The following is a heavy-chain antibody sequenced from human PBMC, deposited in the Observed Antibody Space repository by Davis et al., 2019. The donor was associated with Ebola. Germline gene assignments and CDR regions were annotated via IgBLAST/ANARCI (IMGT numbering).Heavy chain of an antibody. CDR1: GFTFSTYP. CDR3: AKDREFTIFGDAFDT. D-gene: IGHD3-3*01. V-gene: IGHV3-30-3*01. Sequence: GGSLRLSCAASGFTFSTYPIHWVRQAPGKGLEWVALILHDGYNMYYADSVKGRITISRDNSQNTVYLHMNSLRAEDTAVYYCAKDREFTIFGDAFDTWGQGTMLTVSS. CDR2: ILHDGYNM. J-gene: IGHJ3*02.